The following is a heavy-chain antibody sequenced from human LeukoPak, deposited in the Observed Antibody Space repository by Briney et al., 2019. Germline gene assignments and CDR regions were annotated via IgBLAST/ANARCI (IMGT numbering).Heavy chain of an antibody. CDR3: ARASYYYDSSGYLENWFDP. V-gene: IGHV4-38-2*02. D-gene: IGHD3-22*01. J-gene: IGHJ5*02. CDR1: GYSISSGYY. Sequence: KTSETLSLTCTVSGYSISSGYYWGWIRQPPGKGLEWIGSIYHSGSTYYNPSLKSRVTISVDTSKNQFSLKLSSVTAADTAVYYCARASYYYDSSGYLENWFDPWGQGTLVTVSS. CDR2: IYHSGST.